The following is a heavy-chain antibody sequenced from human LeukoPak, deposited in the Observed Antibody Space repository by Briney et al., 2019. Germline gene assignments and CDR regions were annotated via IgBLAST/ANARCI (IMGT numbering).Heavy chain of an antibody. CDR3: ARSNYDILTGDAFDI. CDR2: IYYSGST. CDR1: GGSISSSSYY. V-gene: IGHV4-39*01. Sequence: SETLSLTCTVSGGSISSSSYYWGWIRQPPGKGLEWLGSIYYSGSTYYNPTLKSRVTISVDTSKNQFSLKLSSVTAADTAVYYCARSNYDILTGDAFDIWGQGTMVTVSS. J-gene: IGHJ3*02. D-gene: IGHD3-9*01.